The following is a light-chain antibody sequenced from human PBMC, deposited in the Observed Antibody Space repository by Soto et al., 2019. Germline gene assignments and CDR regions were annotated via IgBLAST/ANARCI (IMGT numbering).Light chain of an antibody. CDR1: QSVSSY. J-gene: IGKJ2*01. CDR3: QQRSNWPPYT. V-gene: IGKV3-11*01. CDR2: DAS. Sequence: EIVLTQSPATLSLSPGERATLSCRASQSVSSYLAWYQQKPGQAPRLLIYDASNMATGIPARFSGSGSGTAFTLTISSLEPEDFAVYYCQQRSNWPPYTFGQGTKLEIK.